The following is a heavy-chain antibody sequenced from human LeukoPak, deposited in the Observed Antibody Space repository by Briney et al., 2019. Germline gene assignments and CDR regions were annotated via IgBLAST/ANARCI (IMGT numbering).Heavy chain of an antibody. V-gene: IGHV3-23*01. CDR3: AKWAIAVAGRTFDY. J-gene: IGHJ4*02. Sequence: GGSLRLSCVASGYTFSGYGMHWVRQAPGKGLEWVSAISGSGGSTYYADSVKGRFTISRDNSKNTLYLQMNSLRAEDTAVYYCAKWAIAVAGRTFDYWGQGTLVTVSS. D-gene: IGHD6-19*01. CDR2: ISGSGGST. CDR1: GYTFSGYG.